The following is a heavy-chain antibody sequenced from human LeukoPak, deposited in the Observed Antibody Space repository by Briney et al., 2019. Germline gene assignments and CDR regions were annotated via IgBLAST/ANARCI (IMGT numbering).Heavy chain of an antibody. J-gene: IGHJ4*02. CDR1: GFTFSHYA. Sequence: PGGSLRLSCAASGFTFSHYAMTWVRQAPGKGLEWVSAILGSGDTTFHADSVMGRFTISRDNSKNTLFLQMNSLRAEDTAVYYCAKEESRHTDFDCWGQGTLVTVSS. D-gene: IGHD5-18*01. V-gene: IGHV3-23*01. CDR3: AKEESRHTDFDC. CDR2: ILGSGDTT.